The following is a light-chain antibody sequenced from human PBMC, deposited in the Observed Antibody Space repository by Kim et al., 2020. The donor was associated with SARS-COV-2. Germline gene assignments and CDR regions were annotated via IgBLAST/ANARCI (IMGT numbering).Light chain of an antibody. J-gene: IGKJ2*01. CDR2: AAS. Sequence: EIVLTQSPGTLSLSPGERATLSCRASQSFNSNYLAWYQQRPGQAPRLLIYAASSRATGIPDRFSGSGSGTDFTLTISRLEPEDFAVYFCQQYGSSPPYTFGQGTKLEI. CDR3: QQYGSSPPYT. CDR1: QSFNSNY. V-gene: IGKV3-20*01.